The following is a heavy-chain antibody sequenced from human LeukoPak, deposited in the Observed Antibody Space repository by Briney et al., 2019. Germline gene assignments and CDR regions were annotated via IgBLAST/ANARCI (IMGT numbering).Heavy chain of an antibody. CDR2: ISAYNGNT. Sequence: GASVKVSCKASGYTFTSYGISWVRQAPGQGLEWMGWISAYNGNTNYAQKLQGRVTMTTDTSTSTAYMELRSLRSDDTAVYYCARDTPKTSTKGLSSVSFDYWGQGTLVTVSS. J-gene: IGHJ4*02. D-gene: IGHD6-13*01. CDR3: ARDTPKTSTKGLSSVSFDY. CDR1: GYTFTSYG. V-gene: IGHV1-18*01.